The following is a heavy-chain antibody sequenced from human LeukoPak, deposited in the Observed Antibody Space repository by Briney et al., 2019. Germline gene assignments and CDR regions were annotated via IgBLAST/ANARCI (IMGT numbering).Heavy chain of an antibody. V-gene: IGHV4-30-4*08. CDR1: GGSISIGDYY. D-gene: IGHD3-10*01. CDR2: IYYSGTT. CDR3: ATGTLTMVRGVRYYYYYMDA. J-gene: IGHJ6*03. Sequence: SQSLSLTCTLSGGSISIGDYYWSWIRQPPGDGLEWIGYIYYSGTTYYNPSLNSRVTISVDTSKNQFSLKLSSVTAADTAVYYCATGTLTMVRGVRYYYYYMDAWGKGTTVTVSS.